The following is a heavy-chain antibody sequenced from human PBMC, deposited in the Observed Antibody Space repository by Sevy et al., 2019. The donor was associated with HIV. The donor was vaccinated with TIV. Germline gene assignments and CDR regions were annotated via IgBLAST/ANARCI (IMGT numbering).Heavy chain of an antibody. V-gene: IGHV3-30*18. CDR1: GFTFSSYG. D-gene: IGHD3-3*01. J-gene: IGHJ6*03. CDR2: ISYDGSNK. CDR3: AKDSNDFLSGYRYYYYYYMDV. Sequence: GGSLRLSCAASGFTFSSYGMHWVRQAPGKGLEWVAVISYDGSNKYYADSVKGRFTISRDNSKNTLYLQMNSLRAEDTAVYYCAKDSNDFLSGYRYYYYYYMDVWGKGTTVTVSS.